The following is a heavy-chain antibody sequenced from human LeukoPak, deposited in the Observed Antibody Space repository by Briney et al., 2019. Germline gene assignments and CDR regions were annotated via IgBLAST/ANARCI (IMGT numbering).Heavy chain of an antibody. V-gene: IGHV1-2*02. CDR3: ARVQGVQQWLAVSGYYYYYMDV. Sequence: ASVKVSCKASGYTFTGYYMHWVRQAPGQGLEWMGWINPNSGGTNYAQKFQGRVTMTRDTSISTAYMELSRLRSDDTAVYYCARVQGVQQWLAVSGYYYYYMDVWGKGTTVTISS. D-gene: IGHD6-19*01. CDR1: GYTFTGYY. J-gene: IGHJ6*03. CDR2: INPNSGGT.